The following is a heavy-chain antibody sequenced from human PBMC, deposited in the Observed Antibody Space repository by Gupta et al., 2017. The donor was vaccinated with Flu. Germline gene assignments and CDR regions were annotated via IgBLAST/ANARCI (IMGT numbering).Heavy chain of an antibody. CDR3: ARGYCSTTSCHDAFDI. Sequence: QTPETGLEWVSLTYSGGTTYYADSVKGRFTVSRDRSKNTLYLQVNSLRAEDTAVYYCARGYCSTTSCHDAFDIWGQGTVVTVSS. J-gene: IGHJ3*02. V-gene: IGHV3-53*01. CDR2: TYSGGTT. D-gene: IGHD2-2*01.